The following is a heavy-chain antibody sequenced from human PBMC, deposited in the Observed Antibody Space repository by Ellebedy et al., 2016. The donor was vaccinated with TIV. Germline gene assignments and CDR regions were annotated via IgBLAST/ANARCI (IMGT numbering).Heavy chain of an antibody. D-gene: IGHD6-13*01. J-gene: IGHJ3*01. CDR2: ISSSSRTI. CDR3: ARDESVAAGAFDV. CDR1: GFRFSSYT. V-gene: IGHV3-48*04. Sequence: GESLKISCAASGFRFSSYTVSWVRQAPGKGLEWISYISSSSRTIYYADSVKGRFTISRDNAKNSLYLRMNSLRAEDTAVYFCARDESVAAGAFDVWGQGTMVTVSS.